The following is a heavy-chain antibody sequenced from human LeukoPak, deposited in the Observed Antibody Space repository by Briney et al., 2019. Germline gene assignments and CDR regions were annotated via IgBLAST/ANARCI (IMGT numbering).Heavy chain of an antibody. J-gene: IGHJ6*03. V-gene: IGHV3-11*04. Sequence: GGSLRLSCAASGFTFSDYYMSWIRQAPGKGLEWVSYISSSGSTIYYADSVKGRFTISRDNAKNSLYPQMNSLRAEDTAVYYCARVPGVAARPHYYMDVWGKGTTVTVSS. CDR1: GFTFSDYY. D-gene: IGHD6-6*01. CDR3: ARVPGVAARPHYYMDV. CDR2: ISSSGSTI.